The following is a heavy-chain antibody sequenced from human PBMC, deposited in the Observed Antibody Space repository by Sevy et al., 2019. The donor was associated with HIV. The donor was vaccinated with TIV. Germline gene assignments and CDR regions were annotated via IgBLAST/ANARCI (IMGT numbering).Heavy chain of an antibody. Sequence: SETLSLTCAVSGGSINSFFWSWIRQSPGKGLEWIGYVYDSGNAEYNPSLRSRVTISVDTSKKQFSLKLSSVTAADTAVYYCARGGGIYYDSRGFHPQYYFDSWGQGTLVTVSS. J-gene: IGHJ4*02. CDR2: VYDSGNA. D-gene: IGHD3-22*01. CDR1: GGSINSFF. CDR3: ARGGGIYYDSRGFHPQYYFDS. V-gene: IGHV4-59*01.